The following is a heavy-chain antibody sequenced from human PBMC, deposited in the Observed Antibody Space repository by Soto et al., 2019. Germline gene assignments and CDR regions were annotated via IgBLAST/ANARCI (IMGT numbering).Heavy chain of an antibody. J-gene: IGHJ4*02. Sequence: GGSLRLSCAASGFTFSSYGMHWVRQAPGKGLEWVAVIWYDGSNKYYADSVKGRFTISRDNSKNTLYLQMNSLRAEDTAVYYCARDRDMVRGAFDSWGQGTLVTVSS. CDR3: ARDRDMVRGAFDS. CDR2: IWYDGSNK. V-gene: IGHV3-33*01. D-gene: IGHD3-10*01. CDR1: GFTFSSYG.